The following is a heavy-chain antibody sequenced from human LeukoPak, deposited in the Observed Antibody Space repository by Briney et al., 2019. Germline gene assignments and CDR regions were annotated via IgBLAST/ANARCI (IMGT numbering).Heavy chain of an antibody. D-gene: IGHD6-6*01. CDR3: AREEVMGQLDVDY. Sequence: ASVKVSCKASGYTFTSYYMHWLRQAPGQGLELMGIINPSGGSTSYAQKFQGRVTMTRDTSTSTVYMELSSLRSEDTAVYYCAREEVMGQLDVDYWGQGTLVTVSS. CDR2: INPSGGST. V-gene: IGHV1-46*03. J-gene: IGHJ4*02. CDR1: GYTFTSYY.